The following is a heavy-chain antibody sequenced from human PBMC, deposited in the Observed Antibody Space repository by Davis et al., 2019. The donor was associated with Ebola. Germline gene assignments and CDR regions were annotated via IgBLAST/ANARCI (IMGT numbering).Heavy chain of an antibody. CDR3: ARVRPRYCSSTSCYKGGHYYGMDV. D-gene: IGHD2-2*02. CDR1: GFTFSSYA. Sequence: GESLKISCAASGFTFSSYAMHWVRQAPGKGLEWVAVISYDGSNKYYADSVKGRFTISRDNSKNTLYLQMNSLRAEDTAVYYCARVRPRYCSSTSCYKGGHYYGMDVWGQGTTVTVSS. CDR2: ISYDGSNK. V-gene: IGHV3-30-3*01. J-gene: IGHJ6*02.